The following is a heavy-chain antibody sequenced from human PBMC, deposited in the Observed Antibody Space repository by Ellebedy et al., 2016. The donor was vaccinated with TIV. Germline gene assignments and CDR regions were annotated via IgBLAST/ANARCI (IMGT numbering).Heavy chain of an antibody. J-gene: IGHJ3*02. CDR1: GFTFSSYG. CDR3: ARCFRGIRYFDWCGSRAFDI. D-gene: IGHD3-9*01. V-gene: IGHV3-30*03. CDR2: ISYAGSNK. Sequence: GGSLRLSXAVSGFTFSSYGLPCVRQAPGKGLEWVAVISYAGSNKYYADSVKGRFTISRDNSKNTLYLQMNSLRAEDTAVYYCARCFRGIRYFDWCGSRAFDIWGQGTMVTVAS.